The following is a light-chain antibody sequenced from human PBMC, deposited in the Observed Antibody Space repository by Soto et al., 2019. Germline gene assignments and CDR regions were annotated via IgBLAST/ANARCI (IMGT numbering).Light chain of an antibody. V-gene: IGKV3-20*01. CDR3: QQYGSSPLT. CDR2: GAS. CDR1: QSVSSSY. Sequence: EIVLTQSPGTLSLSPGERATLSCRASQSVSSSYLAWYQQKPGQAPRLLIYGASTRATGIPDRFSGSGSGTCFTFTISRLESEDFAVYFCQQYGSSPLTFGGGTKVEIK. J-gene: IGKJ4*01.